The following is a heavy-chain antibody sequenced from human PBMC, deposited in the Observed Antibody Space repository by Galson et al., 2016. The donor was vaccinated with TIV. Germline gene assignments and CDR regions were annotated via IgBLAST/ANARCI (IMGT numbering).Heavy chain of an antibody. CDR3: AAVGGWLRGQKWFDP. CDR2: VYYSGTT. D-gene: IGHD5-12*01. V-gene: IGHV4-39*07. CDR1: GGSITSTFFY. Sequence: SETLSLTCTVSGGSITSTFFYWGWIRQPPGKGLEWIGSVYYSGTTSYNPSLESRVTISVDTSKSQFSLKLSSVTAADTAVYYRAAVGGWLRGQKWFDPWGQGILVTVSS. J-gene: IGHJ5*02.